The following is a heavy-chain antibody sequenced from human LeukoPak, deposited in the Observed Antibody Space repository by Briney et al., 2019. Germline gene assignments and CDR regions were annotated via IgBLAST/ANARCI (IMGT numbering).Heavy chain of an antibody. CDR1: GGSFSGYY. CDR3: ARVGVAGTGY. Sequence: SETLSLTCAVYGGSFSGYYWSWIRQPPGKGLEWIGEINHSGSTNYNPSLKSRVTISVDTYKNQFSLKLSSVTAADTAVYYCARVGVAGTGYWGQGTLVTVSS. V-gene: IGHV4-34*01. D-gene: IGHD6-19*01. CDR2: INHSGST. J-gene: IGHJ4*02.